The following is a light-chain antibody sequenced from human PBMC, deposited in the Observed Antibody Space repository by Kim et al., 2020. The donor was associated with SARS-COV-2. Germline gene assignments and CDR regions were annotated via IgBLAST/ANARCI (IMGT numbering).Light chain of an antibody. Sequence: EIVMTQSPATLSVYPGERATLSCRASQSVSSNLAWYQQKPGQTPRLLIYGASTRATGFPARFSGSGSGTEFTLTISSLQSEDFAVYYCQQYKSWPYTFGQGTKLEI. J-gene: IGKJ2*01. CDR3: QQYKSWPYT. CDR1: QSVSSN. V-gene: IGKV3-15*01. CDR2: GAS.